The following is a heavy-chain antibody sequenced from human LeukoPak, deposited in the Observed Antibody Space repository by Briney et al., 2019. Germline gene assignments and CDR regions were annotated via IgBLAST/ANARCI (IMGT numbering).Heavy chain of an antibody. J-gene: IGHJ3*02. D-gene: IGHD3-16*02. Sequence: ASVKVSCKASGYTFTSYDINWVRQATGQGLEWMGYMNPASGNTGYAQKFQGRVTMTTDTSISTAYMELSSLRSEDTAVYYCARVPREIASIWGQGTMFTVSS. V-gene: IGHV1-8*01. CDR1: GYTFTSYD. CDR3: ARVPREIASI. CDR2: MNPASGNT.